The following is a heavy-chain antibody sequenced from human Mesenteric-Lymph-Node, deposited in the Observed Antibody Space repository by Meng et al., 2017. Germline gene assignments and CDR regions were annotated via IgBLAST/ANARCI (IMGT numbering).Heavy chain of an antibody. J-gene: IGHJ4*02. CDR2: ISGSGGST. D-gene: IGHD6-19*01. CDR3: ASPGKAVAGTGY. CDR1: GFTFDDYG. Sequence: EVQLVDSGGGVVRPGGSLRLSCAASGFTFDDYGMSWVRQAPGKGLEWVSAISGSGGSTYYADSVKGRFTISRDNSKNTLYVQMNSLRAEDTAVYYCASPGKAVAGTGYWGQGTLVTVSS. V-gene: IGHV3-23*04.